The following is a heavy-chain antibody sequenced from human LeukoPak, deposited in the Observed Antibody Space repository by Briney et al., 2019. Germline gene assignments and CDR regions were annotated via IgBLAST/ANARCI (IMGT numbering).Heavy chain of an antibody. D-gene: IGHD3-22*01. J-gene: IGHJ3*02. CDR1: GYTFTDYY. CDR3: ARVRNKMLVVITGAFDI. V-gene: IGHV1-2*02. CDR2: INPKSGGT. Sequence: ASVTVSCKASGYTFTDYYMHWVRQAPGQGLEWMGWINPKSGGTNYAQKFQGRVTMTRDTSISTAYMDLSRLRSDDTAVYYCARVRNKMLVVITGAFDIWGQGTMVTVSS.